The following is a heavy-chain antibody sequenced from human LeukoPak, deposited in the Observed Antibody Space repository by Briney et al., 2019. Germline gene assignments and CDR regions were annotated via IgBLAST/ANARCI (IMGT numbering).Heavy chain of an antibody. CDR2: INNSGTT. D-gene: IGHD3-22*01. CDR1: GGSFSGYY. Sequence: SETLSLTCAVYGGSFSGYYWSWVRQPPGKGPEWIGEINNSGTTNYHPSFKSRLTVSIDTSRNQFSLKLRSVTAADAAVYYCASSRVYSDSSGWTYGMDVWGQGTTVTVSS. CDR3: ASSRVYSDSSGWTYGMDV. J-gene: IGHJ6*02. V-gene: IGHV4-34*01.